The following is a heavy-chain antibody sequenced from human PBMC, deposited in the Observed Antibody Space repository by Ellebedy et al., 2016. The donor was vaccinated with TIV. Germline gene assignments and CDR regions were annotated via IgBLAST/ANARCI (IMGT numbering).Heavy chain of an antibody. CDR1: GFTFDNYG. CDR2: MWYDGSTK. Sequence: GESLKISCAASGFTFDNYGIHWVRQAPGKGLEWVAVMWYDGSTKYYADSVKGRFTISRDNSKNTLSLQMNSLRAEDTAVYYCARTAPMLRGPADYWGQGTLVTVAS. D-gene: IGHD3-10*01. CDR3: ARTAPMLRGPADY. J-gene: IGHJ4*02. V-gene: IGHV3-33*08.